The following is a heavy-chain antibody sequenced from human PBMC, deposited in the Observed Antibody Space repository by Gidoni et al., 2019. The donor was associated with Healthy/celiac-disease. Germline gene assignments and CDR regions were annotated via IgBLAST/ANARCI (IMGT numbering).Heavy chain of an antibody. Sequence: QVQLVQSGAEVKKPGASVKVSCKASGYPFTSSGFSWVRQGPGQGLEWMGWISAYNGNTNYAQKLQGRVTMTTDTSTSTAYMELRSLRSDDTAVYYCAREPRYQLPRVGGYYYYYMDVWGKGTTVTVSS. J-gene: IGHJ6*03. V-gene: IGHV1-18*01. CDR3: AREPRYQLPRVGGYYYYYMDV. D-gene: IGHD2-2*01. CDR2: ISAYNGNT. CDR1: GYPFTSSG.